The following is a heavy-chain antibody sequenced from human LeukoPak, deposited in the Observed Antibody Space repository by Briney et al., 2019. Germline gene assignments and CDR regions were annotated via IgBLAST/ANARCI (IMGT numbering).Heavy chain of an antibody. D-gene: IGHD3-10*01. CDR1: GFTFSSYS. CDR2: ISSSSSTI. Sequence: GGSLRLSCAASGFTFSSYSMNWVRQAPGKGLEWVSYISSSSSTIYYADSVKGRFTISRDNAKNSLYLQMNSLRAEDTAVYYCARGGPWDVLLWFGDPIGDYYYGMDVWGQGTTVTVSS. V-gene: IGHV3-48*01. CDR3: ARGGPWDVLLWFGDPIGDYYYGMDV. J-gene: IGHJ6*02.